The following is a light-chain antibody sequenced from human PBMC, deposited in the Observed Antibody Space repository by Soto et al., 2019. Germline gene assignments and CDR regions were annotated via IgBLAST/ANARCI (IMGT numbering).Light chain of an antibody. V-gene: IGKV1-13*02. CDR2: DVS. CDR1: QDIRGA. J-gene: IGKJ5*01. CDR3: QQFNTYPIT. Sequence: ALQLTQSPSSLSASVGDRVNITCRASQDIRGALAWYQQKPGKPPKLLIFDVSSLQSGVPSRFSGSGSGTDFTLTISSLQPEDFATYYCQQFNTYPITFGQGTRLEIK.